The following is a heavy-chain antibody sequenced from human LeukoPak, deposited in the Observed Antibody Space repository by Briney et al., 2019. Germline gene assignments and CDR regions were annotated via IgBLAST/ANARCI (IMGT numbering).Heavy chain of an antibody. D-gene: IGHD1-26*01. Sequence: GGSLRLSCVASGFTFKNYVMNWVRQAPGKGLEWLATIYGSGVSISYAGSVKGRFTISRDNSNNTLYLQMNSLRAEDTAMYYCAKDLGWELPAEAYWGQGILVTISS. CDR2: IYGSGVSI. V-gene: IGHV3-23*01. CDR1: GFTFKNYV. J-gene: IGHJ4*02. CDR3: AKDLGWELPAEAY.